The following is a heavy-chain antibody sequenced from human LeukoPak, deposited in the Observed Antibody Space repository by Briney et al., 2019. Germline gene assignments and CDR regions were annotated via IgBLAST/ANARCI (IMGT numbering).Heavy chain of an antibody. CDR1: GGSFSGYY. V-gene: IGHV4-34*01. Sequence: PSETLSLTCAVYGGSFSGYYWSWIRQPPGEGLEWIGEINHSGSTNYNPSLKSRVTISVDTSKNQFSLKLSSVTAADTAVYYCARHERVIQLWLGDWFDPWGQGTLVTVSS. CDR2: INHSGST. J-gene: IGHJ5*02. D-gene: IGHD5-18*01. CDR3: ARHERVIQLWLGDWFDP.